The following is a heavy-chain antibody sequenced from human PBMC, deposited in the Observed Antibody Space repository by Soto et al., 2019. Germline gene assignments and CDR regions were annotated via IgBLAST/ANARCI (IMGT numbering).Heavy chain of an antibody. J-gene: IGHJ6*02. CDR2: INAGNGNT. CDR1: GYTFTSYA. CDR3: ASSYSNYALIDYYYYGMDA. V-gene: IGHV1-3*01. D-gene: IGHD4-4*01. Sequence: QVQLVQSGAEVKKPGASVKVSCKASGYTFTSYAMHWVRQAPGQRLEWMGWINAGNGNTKYSQKFQGRVTITRDTPASQAYRERSSLGPEDTAVYSWASSYSNYALIDYYYYGMDAWGQGTTVT.